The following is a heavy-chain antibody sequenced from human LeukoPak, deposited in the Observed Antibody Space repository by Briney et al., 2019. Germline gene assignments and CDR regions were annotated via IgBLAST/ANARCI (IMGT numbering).Heavy chain of an antibody. Sequence: PGGSLRLSRVASGFTFSSYAVTWVRQAPGKGLEWVSAISGSGGSTYYADSVKGRFTISRDNSKNTLYLQMNSLRAEDTAVYYCARESGYSYGLAGFFDYWGQGTLVTVSS. J-gene: IGHJ4*02. V-gene: IGHV3-23*01. CDR3: ARESGYSYGLAGFFDY. D-gene: IGHD5-18*01. CDR2: ISGSGGST. CDR1: GFTFSSYA.